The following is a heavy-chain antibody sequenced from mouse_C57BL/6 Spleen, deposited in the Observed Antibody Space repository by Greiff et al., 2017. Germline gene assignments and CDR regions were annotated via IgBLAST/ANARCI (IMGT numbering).Heavy chain of an antibody. J-gene: IGHJ3*01. CDR2: IWGVGST. Sequence: VPLQQSGPGLVAPSQSLSITCTVSGFSLTSYGVDWVRQSPGKGLEWLGVIWGVGSTNYNSALKSRLSISKDNSKSQVFLKMNSLQTDDTAMYYCASGAATTRFAYWGQGTLVTVSA. V-gene: IGHV2-6*01. D-gene: IGHD2-12*01. CDR1: GFSLTSYG. CDR3: ASGAATTRFAY.